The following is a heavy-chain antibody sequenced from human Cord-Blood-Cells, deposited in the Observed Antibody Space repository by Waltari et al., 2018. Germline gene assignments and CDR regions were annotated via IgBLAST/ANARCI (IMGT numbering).Heavy chain of an antibody. CDR2: IYYSGST. Sequence: QLQLQESGPGLVKPSETLSLTRTVSGGSISSSSYYWGWIRQPPGKGLEWIGSIYYSGSTYYHPSLKSRVTISVDTSKNQFSLKLSSVTAADTAVYYCARATISGSYFDYWGQGTLVTVSS. CDR3: ARATISGSYFDY. CDR1: GGSISSSSYY. V-gene: IGHV4-39*01. J-gene: IGHJ4*02. D-gene: IGHD1-26*01.